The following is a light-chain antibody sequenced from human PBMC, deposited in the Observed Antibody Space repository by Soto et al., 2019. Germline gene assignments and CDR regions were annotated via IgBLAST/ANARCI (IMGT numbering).Light chain of an antibody. CDR3: SSYTSSSTPLYV. Sequence: QSVLTQPASVSGSPGQSITISCTGTSSDVGGYNYVSWYQQHPAKAPKLMIYDVSNRPSGVSNRFSGSKSGNTASLAISGLQAEDEADYYCSSYTSSSTPLYVFGTGTKVTVL. J-gene: IGLJ1*01. CDR1: SSDVGGYNY. CDR2: DVS. V-gene: IGLV2-14*01.